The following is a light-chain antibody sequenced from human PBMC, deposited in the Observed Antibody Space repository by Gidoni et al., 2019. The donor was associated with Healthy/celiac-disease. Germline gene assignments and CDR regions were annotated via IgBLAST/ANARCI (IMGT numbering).Light chain of an antibody. J-gene: IGKJ3*01. CDR2: DAS. V-gene: IGKV1-13*02. CDR3: QQFNSYPRT. Sequence: AHQLTQSPSSLSASVGDRVTITCRASQSISSALAWYQQKPGKAPKLLIYDASSLESGVPSRFSGSGSGTDFTLTISSLQPEDFATYYCQQFNSYPRTFGPGTKVDIK. CDR1: QSISSA.